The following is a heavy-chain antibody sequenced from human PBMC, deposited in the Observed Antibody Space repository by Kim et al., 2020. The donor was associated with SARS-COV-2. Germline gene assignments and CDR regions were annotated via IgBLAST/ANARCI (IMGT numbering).Heavy chain of an antibody. Sequence: SETLSLTCTVSGGSISSSSYYWGWIRQPPGKGLEWIGSIYYSGSTYYNPSLKSRVTISVDTSKNQFSLKLSSVTAADTAVYYCARDPTVLRFLEWPLDYWGQGTLVTVSS. D-gene: IGHD3-3*01. J-gene: IGHJ4*02. CDR3: ARDPTVLRFLEWPLDY. V-gene: IGHV4-39*07. CDR2: IYYSGST. CDR1: GGSISSSSYY.